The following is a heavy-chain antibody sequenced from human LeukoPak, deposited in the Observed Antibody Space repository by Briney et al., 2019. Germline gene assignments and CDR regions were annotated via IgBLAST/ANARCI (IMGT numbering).Heavy chain of an antibody. CDR2: ISYDGSNK. CDR1: GFTFSNYA. J-gene: IGHJ4*02. Sequence: PGRSLRLSCAASGFTFSNYAMHWVRQAPGKGLEWVAVISYDGSNKYSADSVKGRFTISRDNAKNSLYLQMNSLRAEDTAVYYCARYGDDLYWGQGTLVTVSS. V-gene: IGHV3-30-3*01. D-gene: IGHD5-24*01. CDR3: ARYGDDLY.